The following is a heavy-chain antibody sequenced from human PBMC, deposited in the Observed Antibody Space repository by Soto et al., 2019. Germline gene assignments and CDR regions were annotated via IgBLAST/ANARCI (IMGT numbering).Heavy chain of an antibody. CDR1: GYTLTELS. J-gene: IGHJ5*02. V-gene: IGHV1-24*01. CDR3: ATAERITIFGVVLTYNWFDP. CDR2: FDPEDGET. D-gene: IGHD3-3*01. Sequence: ASVKGSCKVSGYTLTELSMHWVRQAPGKGLEWMGGFDPEDGETIYAQKFQGRVTMTEDTSTDTAYMELSSLRSEDTAVYYCATAERITIFGVVLTYNWFDPWGQGTLVTAPQ.